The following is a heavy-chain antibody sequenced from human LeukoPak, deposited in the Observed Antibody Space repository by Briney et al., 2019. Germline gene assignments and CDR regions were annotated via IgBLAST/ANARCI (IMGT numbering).Heavy chain of an antibody. CDR1: GYIFTGYV. Sequence: EASVKVSCKASGYIFTGYVIHWVRQAPGQRLEWMGWINVGNGNTKYSQTFQGRVSITRDTSASTAYMELDSPGSEDTAVYYCAREQTYSSSSWFDPWGQGTLVTVSS. CDR2: INVGNGNT. V-gene: IGHV1-3*01. D-gene: IGHD6-13*01. CDR3: AREQTYSSSSWFDP. J-gene: IGHJ5*02.